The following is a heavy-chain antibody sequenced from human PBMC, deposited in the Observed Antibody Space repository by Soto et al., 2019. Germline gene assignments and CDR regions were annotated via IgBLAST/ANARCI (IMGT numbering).Heavy chain of an antibody. CDR1: GFTFSSYG. CDR3: ARDSLRGPGYFDY. V-gene: IGHV3-33*01. Sequence: GGSLRLSCAASGFTFSSYGMHWVRQAPGKGLEWVAVIWYDGSNKYYADSVKGRFTISRDNSKNTLYLQMNSLRAEDTAVYYCARDSLRGPGYFDYWGQGTLVTVSS. J-gene: IGHJ4*02. CDR2: IWYDGSNK. D-gene: IGHD3-10*01.